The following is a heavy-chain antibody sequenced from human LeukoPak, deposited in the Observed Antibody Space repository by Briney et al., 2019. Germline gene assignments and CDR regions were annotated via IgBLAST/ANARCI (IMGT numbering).Heavy chain of an antibody. CDR1: GFSFSTSGVG. Sequence: SGPTLVNPTQTLTLTCTFSGFSFSTSGVGVGWIRQPPGKALEWLAVIYWDEDKRYRPSLKSRLTTAKGTSKHQVVLTMTNMYPVDTATYYCARSPYYDILTGSRGTFDYWGRGILVTVSS. CDR2: IYWDEDK. V-gene: IGHV2-5*02. CDR3: ARSPYYDILTGSRGTFDY. J-gene: IGHJ4*02. D-gene: IGHD3-9*01.